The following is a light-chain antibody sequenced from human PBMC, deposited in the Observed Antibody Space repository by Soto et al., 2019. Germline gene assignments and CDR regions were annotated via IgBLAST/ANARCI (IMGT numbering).Light chain of an antibody. CDR3: EAWDDSLIGFYV. J-gene: IGLJ1*01. V-gene: IGLV1-44*01. Sequence: QSVLTQPPSVSGTPGQRVTVSCSGSSSNIGSNTVSWYQQLPGTAPKLLIYNTNQRPSGVPDRFSGSKSGTSASLAIRGLQSEDEAEYYCEAWDDSLIGFYVFGAGTKVTVL. CDR1: SSNIGSNT. CDR2: NTN.